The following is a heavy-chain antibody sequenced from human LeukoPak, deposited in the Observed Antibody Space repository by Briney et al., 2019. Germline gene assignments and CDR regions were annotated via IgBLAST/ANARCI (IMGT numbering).Heavy chain of an antibody. CDR3: AEATGEAAAARH. Sequence: PSETLSLTCTVSGGSISSYYWSWIRQPPGKGLEWIGSIYYSGSTYYNPSLKSRVTISVDKSKNQFSLTLTSVTAADTAVYYCAEATGEAAAARHWGPGTLVTVSS. CDR2: IYYSGST. V-gene: IGHV4-39*07. D-gene: IGHD6-25*01. CDR1: GGSISSYY. J-gene: IGHJ1*01.